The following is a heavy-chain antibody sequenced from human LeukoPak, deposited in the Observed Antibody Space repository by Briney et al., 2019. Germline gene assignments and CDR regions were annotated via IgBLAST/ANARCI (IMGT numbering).Heavy chain of an antibody. CDR3: AGYSYGYEDY. CDR2: MNPNSGNT. J-gene: IGHJ4*02. Sequence: ASVKVSCKASGYTFTSYDINWVRQATGQGLEWMGWMNPNSGNTDYAQKFHGRVTMTRNSSISTAYMELSSLRSEDTAVYYCAGYSYGYEDYWGQGTLVTVSS. CDR1: GYTFTSYD. D-gene: IGHD5-18*01. V-gene: IGHV1-8*01.